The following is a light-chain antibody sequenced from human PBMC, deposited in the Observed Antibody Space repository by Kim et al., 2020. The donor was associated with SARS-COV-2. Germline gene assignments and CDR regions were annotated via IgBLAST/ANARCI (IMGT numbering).Light chain of an antibody. V-gene: IGLV2-8*01. Sequence: GQSVTISCTVTSSDVGGYNYVSWYQQHPGKAPKLMIYEVSKRPSGVPDRFSGSKSGNTASLTVSGLQAEDEADYYCSSYAGSNNFVFGTGTKVTVL. J-gene: IGLJ1*01. CDR1: SSDVGGYNY. CDR2: EVS. CDR3: SSYAGSNNFV.